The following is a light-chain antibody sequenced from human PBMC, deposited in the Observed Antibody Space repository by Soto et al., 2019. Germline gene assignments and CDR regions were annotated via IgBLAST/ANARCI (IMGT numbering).Light chain of an antibody. CDR2: DVS. J-gene: IGLJ1*01. V-gene: IGLV2-14*03. CDR1: SSDVGGYNY. CDR3: SSYTTSNTRQIV. Sequence: ALTQPASVSGSLGQSITISCTGTSSDVGGYNYVSWYQHHPGKAPKLMIYDVSNRPSGVSNRFSGSKSGNTASLTISGLQPEDEADYYCSSYTTSNTRQIVFGTGTKVTVL.